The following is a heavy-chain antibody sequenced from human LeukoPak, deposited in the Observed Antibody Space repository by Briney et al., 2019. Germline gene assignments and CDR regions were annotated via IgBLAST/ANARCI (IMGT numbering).Heavy chain of an antibody. J-gene: IGHJ3*02. Sequence: SQTLSLTCTVSGGSISSGSYYWSWIRQPAGKRLEWIGHIYRSGSTNYNPSLKSRVTISVDTSKNQFSLKLSSVTAADTAVYYCARRPWVGAADIWGQGTMVTVSS. D-gene: IGHD1-26*01. CDR2: IYRSGST. V-gene: IGHV4-61*09. CDR1: GGSISSGSYY. CDR3: ARRPWVGAADI.